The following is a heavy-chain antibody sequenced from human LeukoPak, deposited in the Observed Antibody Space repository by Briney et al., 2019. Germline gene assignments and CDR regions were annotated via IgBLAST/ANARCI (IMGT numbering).Heavy chain of an antibody. CDR1: GGTFSSYA. Sequence: PVKVSCKASGGTFSSYAISWVRQAPGQGLEWMGRIIPIFGTANYAQKLQGRVTINTEESKSTAYMELSSLRSEDTAVYYCARDRTGTTSRRWFDLWGQGTLVTVSS. D-gene: IGHD1-1*01. V-gene: IGHV1-69*05. J-gene: IGHJ5*02. CDR2: IIPIFGTA. CDR3: ARDRTGTTSRRWFDL.